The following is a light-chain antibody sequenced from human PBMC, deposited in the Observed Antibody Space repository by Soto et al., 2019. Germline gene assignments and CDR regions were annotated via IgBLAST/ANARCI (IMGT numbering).Light chain of an antibody. Sequence: EIVMTQSPATLSVSPGERATLSCRASQSVSSNLAWYQQKPGQAPRLLIYGASTRATGIPARFSGSGSGTEFTLTISSLQYEDFEVYYCQQYNDWPPNTFGGGTKVEIK. CDR3: QQYNDWPPNT. J-gene: IGKJ4*01. CDR2: GAS. CDR1: QSVSSN. V-gene: IGKV3-15*01.